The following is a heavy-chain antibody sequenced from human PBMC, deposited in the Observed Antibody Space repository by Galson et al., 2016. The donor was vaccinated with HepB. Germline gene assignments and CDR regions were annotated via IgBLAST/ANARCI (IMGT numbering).Heavy chain of an antibody. CDR1: RFTFSRNA. D-gene: IGHD4-17*01. Sequence: PRLSCAASRFTFSRNAMHWVRQAPGKGLDWVAAISYDGRDKYYADSVKGRFTISRDNSRNMVYLEMNSLRPEDTAVYYCARDPYGDNDAFDIWGQGTMVNVSS. J-gene: IGHJ3*02. CDR3: ARDPYGDNDAFDI. CDR2: ISYDGRDK. V-gene: IGHV3-30-3*01.